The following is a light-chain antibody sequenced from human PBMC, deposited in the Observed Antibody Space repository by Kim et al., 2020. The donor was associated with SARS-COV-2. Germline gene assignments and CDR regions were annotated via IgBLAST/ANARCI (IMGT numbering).Light chain of an antibody. CDR3: QVWDSSSDLYV. CDR1: NIGSKS. V-gene: IGLV3-21*04. J-gene: IGLJ1*01. CDR2: YHS. Sequence: APGKTARITCGGNNIGSKSVHWYQQKPGQAPVLVIYYHSDRPSGIPERFSGSNSGNTATLTISRVEAGDEADYYCQVWDSSSDLYVFGTGTKVTVL.